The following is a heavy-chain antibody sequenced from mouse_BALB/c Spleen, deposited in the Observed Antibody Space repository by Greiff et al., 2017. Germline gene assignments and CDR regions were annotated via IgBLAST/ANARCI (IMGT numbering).Heavy chain of an antibody. CDR2: ISYSGST. CDR1: GYSITSDYA. D-gene: IGHD2-14*01. Sequence: EVQLQESGPGLVKPSQSLSLTCTVTGYSITSDYAWNWIRQFPGNKLEWMGYISYSGSTSYNPSLKSRISITRDTSKNQFFLQLNSVTTEDTATYYCARYVRRDWYFDVWGAGTTVTVSS. J-gene: IGHJ1*01. V-gene: IGHV3-2*02. CDR3: ARYVRRDWYFDV.